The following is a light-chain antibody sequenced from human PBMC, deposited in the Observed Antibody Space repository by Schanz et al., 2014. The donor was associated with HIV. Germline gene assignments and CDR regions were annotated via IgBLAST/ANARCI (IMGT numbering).Light chain of an antibody. V-gene: IGKV3-20*01. CDR1: QSVSSN. Sequence: EIVMTQSPATLSVSPGERATLSCRTSQSVSSNLAWYQQKPGQAPRLLIYGASSRATGIPDTFSGSGSGTDFTLTISRLEPEDFAVYYCQQYGNSPLTFGGGTKVEIK. CDR3: QQYGNSPLT. J-gene: IGKJ4*01. CDR2: GAS.